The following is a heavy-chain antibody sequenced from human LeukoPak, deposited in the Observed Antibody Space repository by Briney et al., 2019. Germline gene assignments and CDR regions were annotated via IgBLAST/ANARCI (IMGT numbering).Heavy chain of an antibody. J-gene: IGHJ2*01. V-gene: IGHV3-21*01. CDR3: ARDLSSSVRVYWYFDL. CDR2: ISSSSSYI. D-gene: IGHD2-2*01. Sequence: GGSLRLSCAASGFTFSSYSMNWVRQAPGKGLEWVSSISSSSSYIYYADSVKGRFTISRDNAKNSLYLQMNSLRAEDTAVYYCARDLSSSVRVYWYFDLWGRGTLVTVSS. CDR1: GFTFSSYS.